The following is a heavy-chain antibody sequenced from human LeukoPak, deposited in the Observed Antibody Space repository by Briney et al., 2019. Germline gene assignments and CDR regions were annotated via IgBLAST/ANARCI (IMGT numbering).Heavy chain of an antibody. V-gene: IGHV4-59*01. J-gene: IGHJ4*02. CDR1: GGSMSSYY. CDR2: IYYSGST. CDR3: ARSSIAVAGFDY. Sequence: PSETLSLTCTVSGGSMSSYYWSWIRQPPGKGLEWIGYIYYSGSTNYNPSLKSRVTISVDTSKNQFSLKLSSVTAADTAVYYCARSSIAVAGFDYWGQGTLVTVSS. D-gene: IGHD6-19*01.